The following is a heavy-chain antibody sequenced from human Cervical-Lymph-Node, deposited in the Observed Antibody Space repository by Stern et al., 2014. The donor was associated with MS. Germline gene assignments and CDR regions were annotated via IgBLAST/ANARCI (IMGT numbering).Heavy chain of an antibody. CDR1: GGSISSSNW. Sequence: QLQLQESGPGVVKPSGTLSLTCAVTGGSISSSNWGSWVRQPPGKGLEWIGGIYHSGSTDYNPSLKSRVPISMDTSKNQFSLNLNSVTAADTAVYYCAGRPLVTMIRGVMTMGFGPWGQGTLVTVSS. J-gene: IGHJ5*02. CDR2: IYHSGST. CDR3: AGRPLVTMIRGVMTMGFGP. V-gene: IGHV4-4*02. D-gene: IGHD3-10*01.